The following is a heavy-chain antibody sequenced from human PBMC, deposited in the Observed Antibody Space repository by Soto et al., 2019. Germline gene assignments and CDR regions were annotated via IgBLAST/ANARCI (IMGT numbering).Heavy chain of an antibody. CDR1: GYSFTGYY. Sequence: XSVKVTCNAAGYSFTGYYIHWVRRAPGQGLEWMGWINPNSGGTNYAQKFQGRVTMTRDTSISTAYMELSRLRSDDTAVYYCARDLPYLRFLEWLPTPHGMDVWGQGTTVTVS. D-gene: IGHD3-3*01. J-gene: IGHJ6*01. V-gene: IGHV1-2*02. CDR2: INPNSGGT. CDR3: ARDLPYLRFLEWLPTPHGMDV.